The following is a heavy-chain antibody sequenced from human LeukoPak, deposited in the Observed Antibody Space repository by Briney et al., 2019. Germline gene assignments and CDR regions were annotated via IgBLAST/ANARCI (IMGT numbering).Heavy chain of an antibody. D-gene: IGHD5-18*01. CDR3: ARDYRGYSYGPNWFDP. CDR2: IYTSGST. V-gene: IGHV4-4*07. CDR1: GGSISGYY. Sequence: SETLSLTCTVSGGSISGYYWSWIRQPAGKGLEWIGRIYTSGSTNYNPSLKSRVTMSVDTSKNQFSLKLSSVTAADTAVYYCARDYRGYSYGPNWFDPWGQGTLVTVSS. J-gene: IGHJ5*02.